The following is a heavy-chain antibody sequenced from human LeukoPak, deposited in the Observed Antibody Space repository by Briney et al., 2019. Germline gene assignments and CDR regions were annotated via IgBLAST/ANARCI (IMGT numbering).Heavy chain of an antibody. CDR3: ARGYSSRLYNWLDP. D-gene: IGHD6-13*01. Sequence: GGSLRLSCAASGFTFSSNWMHWVRQAPGKGLVWVSRISYDGGDPSYADSVKGRFTISRDNAKNTLHLQMNSLTAEDTAVYYCARGYSSRLYNWLDPWGQGTLVTVSS. J-gene: IGHJ5*02. CDR1: GFTFSSNW. CDR2: ISYDGGDP. V-gene: IGHV3-74*01.